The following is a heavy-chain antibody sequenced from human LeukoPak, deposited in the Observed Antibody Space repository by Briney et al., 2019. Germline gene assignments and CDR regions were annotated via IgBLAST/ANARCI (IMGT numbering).Heavy chain of an antibody. Sequence: AASVKVSFKASGYTLTSYSMHLGRQAPRPKLEGMGWVNAGNGNTKYSQKFQGRVTITRDTSASTAYMELSSLRSEDTAVYYCARDDGICSGGSCYVLDYWGQGTLVTVSS. D-gene: IGHD2-15*01. J-gene: IGHJ4*02. CDR1: GYTLTSYS. V-gene: IGHV1-3*01. CDR3: ARDDGICSGGSCYVLDY. CDR2: VNAGNGNT.